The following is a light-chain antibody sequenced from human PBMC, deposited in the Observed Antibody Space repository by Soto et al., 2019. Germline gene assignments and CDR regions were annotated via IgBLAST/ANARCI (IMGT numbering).Light chain of an antibody. V-gene: IGLV2-14*01. CDR3: SSFTTTSTHV. Sequence: QSALAQPASLSGSPGQSITISCTGTSSDIGAYHYVSWFQQHPGKAPKLMISEVNNRPSGVSNRFSGSKSGNTAYLTISGLQVEDAAEYFCSSFTTTSTHVFGTGTKVTVL. CDR1: SSDIGAYHY. J-gene: IGLJ1*01. CDR2: EVN.